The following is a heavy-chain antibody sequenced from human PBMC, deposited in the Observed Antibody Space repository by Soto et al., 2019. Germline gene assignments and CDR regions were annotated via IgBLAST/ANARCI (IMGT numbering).Heavy chain of an antibody. CDR1: GGSISSSSYY. Sequence: QLQLQESGPGLVKPSETLSLTCTVSGGSISSSSYYWGWIRQPPGKGLEWIGSIYYSGSTYYNPSLKSRVTISVDTSKNQFSLKLSSVTAADTAVYYCASKLTYYDFWSGFQALDVWGQGTTVTVSS. J-gene: IGHJ6*02. CDR3: ASKLTYYDFWSGFQALDV. D-gene: IGHD3-3*01. CDR2: IYYSGST. V-gene: IGHV4-39*01.